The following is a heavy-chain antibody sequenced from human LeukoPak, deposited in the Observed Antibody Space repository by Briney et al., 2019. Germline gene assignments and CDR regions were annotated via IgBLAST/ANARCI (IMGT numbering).Heavy chain of an antibody. J-gene: IGHJ2*01. CDR1: GYTLTELS. CDR2: FDPEDGET. D-gene: IGHD4-11*01. Sequence: ASVKVSCKVSGYTLTELSMHWVRQAPGKGLEWMGGFDPEDGETIYAQKFQGRVTMTRDTSISTAYMELSRLRSDDTAVYYCARDHTVPYWYFDLWGRGTLVTVSS. V-gene: IGHV1-24*01. CDR3: ARDHTVPYWYFDL.